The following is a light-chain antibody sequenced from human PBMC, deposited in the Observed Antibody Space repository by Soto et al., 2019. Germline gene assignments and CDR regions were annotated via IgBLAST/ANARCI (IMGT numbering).Light chain of an antibody. CDR1: SSAVGGYNY. V-gene: IGLV2-11*01. Sequence: QSALTQPRSVSGSPGQSVTISCTGTSSAVGGYNYVSWYQQHPGKAPKIIIYHDNERPSGVPDRFSGSKSGNTASLTISGLQTEDEADYYCCSYAGSPYVFGGGTKLTVL. J-gene: IGLJ1*01. CDR3: CSYAGSPYV. CDR2: HDN.